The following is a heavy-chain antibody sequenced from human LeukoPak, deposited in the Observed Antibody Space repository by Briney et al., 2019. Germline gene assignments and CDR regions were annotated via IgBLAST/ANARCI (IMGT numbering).Heavy chain of an antibody. CDR3: ARDLGPGQYYYYYIDV. Sequence: GGSLRLSCAASEFTFSSFWMSWVRQAPGKGLEWVANIKQDGSEKYYVDSVKGRFTISRDNAKNSLYLQMNSLRAEDTAVYYCARDLGPGQYYYYYIDVWGKGTTVTVSS. J-gene: IGHJ6*03. V-gene: IGHV3-7*01. CDR2: IKQDGSEK. CDR1: EFTFSSFW.